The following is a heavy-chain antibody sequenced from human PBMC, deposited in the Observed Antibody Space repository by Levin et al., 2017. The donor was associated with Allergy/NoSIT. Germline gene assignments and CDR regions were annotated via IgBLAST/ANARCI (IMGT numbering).Heavy chain of an antibody. J-gene: IGHJ4*02. V-gene: IGHV3-23*01. CDR1: GFTFSSDV. CDR3: AKGSYCSAGTCYSRLGY. CDR2: ISGSGDAT. Sequence: ASVKVSCAASGFTFSSDVMSWVRQAPGKGLEWVSGISGSGDATYYADSVRGRFTISRDNSKNMLSLQMNSLRAEDTALYYCAKGSYCSAGTCYSRLGYWGQGTLVTVSS. D-gene: IGHD2-15*01.